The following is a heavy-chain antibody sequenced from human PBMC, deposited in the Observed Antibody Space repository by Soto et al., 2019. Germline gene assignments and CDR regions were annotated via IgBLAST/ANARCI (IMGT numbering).Heavy chain of an antibody. CDR2: INYSGST. V-gene: IGHV4-34*01. Sequence: SETLSLTCAVYGGSFSGYYWSWIRQPPGKGLEWIGEINYSGSTNYNPSLKSRVSISVDTSKNQFSLKLSSVTAADTAVYYCARGGPTYYYDSSGYYYLGYWGQGTLVTVSS. CDR3: ARGGPTYYYDSSGYYYLGY. D-gene: IGHD3-22*01. J-gene: IGHJ4*02. CDR1: GGSFSGYY.